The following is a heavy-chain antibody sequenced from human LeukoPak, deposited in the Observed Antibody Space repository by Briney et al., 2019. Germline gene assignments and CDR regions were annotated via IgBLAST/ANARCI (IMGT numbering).Heavy chain of an antibody. V-gene: IGHV3-7*01. CDR2: IKQDGSEK. J-gene: IGHJ4*02. CDR1: GFRFSTYW. CDR3: ARDLITGISGPFDY. D-gene: IGHD1-20*01. Sequence: PGGSLRLSCAASGFRFSTYWMSWVRQAPGKGLEWVANIKQDGSEKYYVDSVKGRFTISRDNAKNSLYLQMNSLRAEDTAVYYCARDLITGISGPFDYWGQGTLVTVSS.